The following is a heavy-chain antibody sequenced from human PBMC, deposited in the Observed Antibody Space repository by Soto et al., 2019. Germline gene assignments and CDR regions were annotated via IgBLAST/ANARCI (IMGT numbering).Heavy chain of an antibody. V-gene: IGHV4-59*01. CDR1: GGSINNFY. D-gene: IGHD5-12*01. CDR3: ARGGIVATIWWFDP. CDR2: IHHNGDT. Sequence: PSETLSLTCTVSGGSINNFYGSWFRQPPGKGLEYIGYIHHNGDTNYNPSLKSRVTISLDTSKNQFSLKLSSVTAADTAVYYCARGGIVATIWWFDPWGQGTLVTVSS. J-gene: IGHJ5*02.